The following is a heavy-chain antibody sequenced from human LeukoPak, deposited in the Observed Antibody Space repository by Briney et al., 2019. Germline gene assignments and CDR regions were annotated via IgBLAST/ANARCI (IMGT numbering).Heavy chain of an antibody. CDR3: AREGYYDSSGYLDAFDI. Sequence: GGSLRLSCAASGFTFSSYSMNWVRQAPGKGLEWVSHISSSSSAIYHADSVKGRFTISRDNAKNSLYLQMNSLRAEDTAAYYCAREGYYDSSGYLDAFDIWGQGTMVTVSS. CDR2: ISSSSSAI. CDR1: GFTFSSYS. V-gene: IGHV3-48*04. D-gene: IGHD3-22*01. J-gene: IGHJ3*02.